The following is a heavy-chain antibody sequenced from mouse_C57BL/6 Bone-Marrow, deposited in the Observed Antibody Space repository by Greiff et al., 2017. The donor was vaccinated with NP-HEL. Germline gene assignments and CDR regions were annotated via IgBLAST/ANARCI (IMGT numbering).Heavy chain of an antibody. CDR2: IHPNSGST. Sequence: VQLQQPGAELVKPGASVKLSCKASGYTFTSYWMHWVKQRPGQGLEWIGMIHPNSGSTNYNEKFKSKATLTVDKSSSTAYMQLSSLTSEDSAVYYCARSRHYYGSSYWGQGTTLTVSS. CDR1: GYTFTSYW. D-gene: IGHD1-1*01. CDR3: ARSRHYYGSSY. V-gene: IGHV1-64*01. J-gene: IGHJ2*01.